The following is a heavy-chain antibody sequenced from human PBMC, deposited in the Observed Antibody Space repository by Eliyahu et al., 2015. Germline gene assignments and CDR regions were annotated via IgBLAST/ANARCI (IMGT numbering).Heavy chain of an antibody. CDR2: SYSSGST. V-gene: IGHV4-59*08. Sequence: QVQLQESGPGLVKPSETLSLTCXVSGGSIXGYPWSWIRQPPGRGLEWIGYSYSSGSTNYSPLLRSRLTISVDTPRNQFSLRLSSVTAADTAVYYCARHCVSASCQKDQYYFDYWGQGTLVTVSS. J-gene: IGHJ4*02. CDR1: GGSIXGYP. CDR3: ARHCVSASCQKDQYYFDY. D-gene: IGHD2-2*01.